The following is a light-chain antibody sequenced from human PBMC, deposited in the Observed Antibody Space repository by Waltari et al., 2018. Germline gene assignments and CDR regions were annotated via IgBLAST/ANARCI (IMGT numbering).Light chain of an antibody. CDR2: GVS. J-gene: IGKJ4*01. CDR1: QNVNTRS. V-gene: IGKV3-20*01. Sequence: EIVLTQSPGTPSLSPAERATLTCRASQNVNTRSLACYQQKPGQTPRLLIHGVSSSATGIPDRYSCGRSWTDVTLSMSRLDPEDCAGYYRQKDGGSPLVTFGGGTRVE. CDR3: QKDGGSPLVT.